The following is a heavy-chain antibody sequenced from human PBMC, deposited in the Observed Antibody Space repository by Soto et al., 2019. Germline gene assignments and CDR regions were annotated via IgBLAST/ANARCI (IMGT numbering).Heavy chain of an antibody. V-gene: IGHV3-21*01. CDR2: ISSTSSYI. CDR3: ARAPHFFTMLWGGSPTHY. CDR1: GFTLSGYS. Sequence: GGSLRLSCAASGFTLSGYSMNWVRQAPGKGLEWVSSISSTSSYIYYADSVKARFTISRDNAKNSLYLQMNSLRAEDTDVYYSARAPHFFTMLWGGSPTHYSCPGPLVTVFS. J-gene: IGHJ4*02. D-gene: IGHD3-10*01.